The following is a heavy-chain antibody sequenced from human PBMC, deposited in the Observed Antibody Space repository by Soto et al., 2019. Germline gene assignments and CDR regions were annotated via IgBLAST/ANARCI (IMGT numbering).Heavy chain of an antibody. CDR2: ISYDGTNK. V-gene: IGHV3-30*18. CDR1: GFTFSNYG. CDR3: AKGAYGSGSLYYFDY. Sequence: QVQLVESGGGVVQPGRSLRLSCAASGFTFSNYGMHWVRQAPGKGLEWVAVISYDGTNKYYADSVKGRFTISRDNSKNTLYLQMNSLRAEDTAVYYCAKGAYGSGSLYYFDYWGQGTLVTVSS. J-gene: IGHJ4*02. D-gene: IGHD3-10*01.